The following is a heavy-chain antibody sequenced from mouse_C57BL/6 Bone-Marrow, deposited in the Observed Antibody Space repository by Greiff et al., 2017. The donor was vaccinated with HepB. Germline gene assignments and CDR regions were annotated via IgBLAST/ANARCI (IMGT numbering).Heavy chain of an antibody. CDR2: ISYDGSN. V-gene: IGHV3-6*01. Sequence: ESGPGLVKPSQSLSLTCSVTGYSITSGYYWNWIRQFPGNKLEWMGYISYDGSNNYNPSLKNRISITRDTSKNQFFLKLNSVTTEDTATYDCAIDRDYYYGRGFAYWGQGTLVTVSA. CDR1: GYSITSGYY. J-gene: IGHJ3*01. CDR3: AIDRDYYYGRGFAY. D-gene: IGHD1-1*01.